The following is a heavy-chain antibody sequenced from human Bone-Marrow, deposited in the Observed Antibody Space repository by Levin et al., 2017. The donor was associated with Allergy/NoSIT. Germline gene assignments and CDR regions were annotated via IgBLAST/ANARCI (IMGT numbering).Heavy chain of an antibody. Sequence: GESLKISCAASGFTFSSYWMHWVRQAPGKGLVWVSRINSDGSSTSYADSVKGRFTISRDNAKNTLYLQMNSLRAEDTAVYYCARESIAARPVAPYYFDYWGQGTLVTVSS. V-gene: IGHV3-74*01. CDR2: INSDGSST. CDR1: GFTFSSYW. D-gene: IGHD6-6*01. J-gene: IGHJ4*02. CDR3: ARESIAARPVAPYYFDY.